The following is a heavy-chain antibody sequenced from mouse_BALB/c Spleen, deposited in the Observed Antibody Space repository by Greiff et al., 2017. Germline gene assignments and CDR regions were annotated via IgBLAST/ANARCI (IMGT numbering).Heavy chain of an antibody. CDR2: IYPGNSDT. V-gene: IGHV1-5*01. Sequence: VQLQQSGTVLARPGASVKMSCKASGYTFTSYWMHWVKQRPGQGLEWIGAIYPGNSDTSYNQKFKGKAKLTAVTSTSTAYMELSSLTNEDSAVYYCTRRITIYYGSSGYFDVWGAGTTVTVSS. CDR1: GYTFTSYW. D-gene: IGHD1-1*01. CDR3: TRRITIYYGSSGYFDV. J-gene: IGHJ1*01.